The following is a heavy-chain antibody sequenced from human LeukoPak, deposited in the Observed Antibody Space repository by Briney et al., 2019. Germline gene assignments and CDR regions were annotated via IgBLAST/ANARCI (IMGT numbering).Heavy chain of an antibody. CDR2: IYHSGST. CDR1: GYSISSGYY. Sequence: SETLSLTCAVSGYSISSGYYWGWIRQPPGKGLEWIGSIYHSGSTNYNPSLKSRVTMSVDASKNQFSLKLSSVTAADTAVYYCAREGWGLYCSGGSCYSGAFDIWGQGTMVTVSS. V-gene: IGHV4-38-2*02. CDR3: AREGWGLYCSGGSCYSGAFDI. D-gene: IGHD2-15*01. J-gene: IGHJ3*02.